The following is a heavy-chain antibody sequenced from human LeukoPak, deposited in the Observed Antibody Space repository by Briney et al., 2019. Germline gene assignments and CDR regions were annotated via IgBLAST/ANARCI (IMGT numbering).Heavy chain of an antibody. J-gene: IGHJ3*02. CDR1: GGSFSGYY. CDR2: INHSGST. Sequence: SETLSLTCAVHGGSFSGYYWSWIRQPPGKGLKWIGEINHSGSTNYNPSLKSRVTISLDTSKNQFFLKLSSVTAADTAVYYCARGELGTSAFDIWGQGTMVTVSS. V-gene: IGHV4-34*01. D-gene: IGHD7-27*01. CDR3: ARGELGTSAFDI.